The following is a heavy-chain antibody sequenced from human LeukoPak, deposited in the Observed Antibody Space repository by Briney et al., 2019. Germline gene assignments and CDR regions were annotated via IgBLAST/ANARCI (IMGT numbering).Heavy chain of an antibody. CDR2: IGTASDT. CDR3: ARYLRYSWYFDL. J-gene: IGHJ2*01. Sequence: GGSLRLSCAASGFTFSSYDMHWVRQATGKGLEWVSAIGTASDTYYPGSVKGRFTISRENAKNSLYLQMNSLRAEDTAVYYCARYLRYSWYFDLWGRGTLVTVSS. D-gene: IGHD1-26*01. CDR1: GFTFSSYD. V-gene: IGHV3-13*01.